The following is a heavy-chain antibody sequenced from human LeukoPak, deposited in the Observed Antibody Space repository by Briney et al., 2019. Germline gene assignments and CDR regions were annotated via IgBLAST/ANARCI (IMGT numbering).Heavy chain of an antibody. Sequence: PGGSLRLSCAASGYTSNTYWMSWVRQAPGKGLEWVANIKPDGSEKYYVDSVKGRFTISRDNAKNSLYLQMNSLTAEDTAVYYCARGMTMVGGIIIGFGFDIWGQGTMVTVSS. J-gene: IGHJ3*02. D-gene: IGHD3-10*01. V-gene: IGHV3-7*04. CDR1: GYTSNTYW. CDR2: IKPDGSEK. CDR3: ARGMTMVGGIIIGFGFDI.